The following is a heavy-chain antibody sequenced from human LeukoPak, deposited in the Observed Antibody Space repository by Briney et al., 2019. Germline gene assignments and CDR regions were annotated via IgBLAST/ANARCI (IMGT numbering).Heavy chain of an antibody. V-gene: IGHV1-18*01. J-gene: IGHJ4*02. CDR1: GYTFTSYG. CDR3: ARAYNWNDGSKPYYFDY. Sequence: ASVKVSCKASGYTFTSYGISWVRQAPGQGLEWMGWISAYNGNTNYAQKLQGRVTMTTDTSTSTAYMERRGLRSDDTAVYYCARAYNWNDGSKPYYFDYWGQGTLVTVSS. D-gene: IGHD1-20*01. CDR2: ISAYNGNT.